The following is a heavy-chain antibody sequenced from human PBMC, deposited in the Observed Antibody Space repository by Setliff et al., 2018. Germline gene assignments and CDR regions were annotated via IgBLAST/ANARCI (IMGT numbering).Heavy chain of an antibody. Sequence: GESLKISCTASGFSFSDAWMNWVRLVPGKGLEWVGRIKRRSDGATIDYAAPMKGRFTISREDSEDTLYLQMNSLKTEDTAVYSCARVFCRRSCLVESYMDVWGTGTTVTVSS. CDR1: GFSFSDAW. D-gene: IGHD3-16*01. J-gene: IGHJ6*03. V-gene: IGHV3-15*07. CDR2: IKRRSDGATI. CDR3: ARVFCRRSCLVESYMDV.